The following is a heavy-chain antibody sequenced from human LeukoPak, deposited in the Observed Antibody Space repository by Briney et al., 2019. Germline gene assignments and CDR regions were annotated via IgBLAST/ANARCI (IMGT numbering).Heavy chain of an antibody. CDR3: ATEGRGYGSGNDYYLGAFDY. Sequence: RAGGSLRLSCAVSGFAFGNAWRSWVRQAPGKGLEWVGRIKRKTDGGTTDYAAPVKGRFTISRDDSKNTLYLQMNSLKTEDTAVYYCATEGRGYGSGNDYYLGAFDYWGQGTLVTVSS. D-gene: IGHD3-10*01. V-gene: IGHV3-15*01. J-gene: IGHJ4*02. CDR2: IKRKTDGGTT. CDR1: GFAFGNAW.